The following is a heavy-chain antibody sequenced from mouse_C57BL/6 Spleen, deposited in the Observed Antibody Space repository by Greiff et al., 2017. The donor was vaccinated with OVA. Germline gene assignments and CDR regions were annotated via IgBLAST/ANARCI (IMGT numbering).Heavy chain of an antibody. Sequence: QVQLKESGAELARPGASVKMSCKASGYTFTSYTMHWVKQRPGQGLEWIGYINPSSGYTKYNQKFKDKATLTADKSSSTAYMQLSSLTSEDSAVYYGARSDDGYYSYWDYWGQGTTLTVSS. CDR2: INPSSGYT. CDR1: GYTFTSYT. D-gene: IGHD2-3*01. V-gene: IGHV1-4*01. J-gene: IGHJ2*01. CDR3: ARSDDGYYSYWDY.